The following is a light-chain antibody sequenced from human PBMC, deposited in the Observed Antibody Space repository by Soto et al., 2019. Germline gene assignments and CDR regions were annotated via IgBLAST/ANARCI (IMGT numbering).Light chain of an antibody. Sequence: QSALTQPPSASGSPGQSVTISCTGTSSDVGAYNYVSWYQQLPGKAPKLIIYEVSNRPSGVPDRFSGSKSGNTASLTVSGLRAEDEADYYCTSYAGTYSFFYVFGAGTKLTVL. CDR1: SSDVGAYNY. CDR3: TSYAGTYSFFYV. CDR2: EVS. V-gene: IGLV2-8*01. J-gene: IGLJ1*01.